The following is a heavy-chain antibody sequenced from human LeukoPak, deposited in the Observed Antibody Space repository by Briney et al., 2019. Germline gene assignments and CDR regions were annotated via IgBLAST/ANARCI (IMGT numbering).Heavy chain of an antibody. Sequence: GGSLRLSCAASGFTFNTYAMSWVRQAPGKGLEWVSSISSSSDYIFYADSVQGRFTISRDNAKNSLYLQMNSLRAEDTAVYYCAREGVAARRGYWYFDLWGRGTLVTVSS. CDR1: GFTFNTYA. CDR3: AREGVAARRGYWYFDL. D-gene: IGHD6-6*01. J-gene: IGHJ2*01. CDR2: ISSSSDYI. V-gene: IGHV3-21*01.